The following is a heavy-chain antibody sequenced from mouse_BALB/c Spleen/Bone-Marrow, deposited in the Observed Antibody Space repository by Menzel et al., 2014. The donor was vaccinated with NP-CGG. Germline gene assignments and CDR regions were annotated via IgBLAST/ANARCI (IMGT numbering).Heavy chain of an antibody. V-gene: IGHV1-7*01. CDR2: INPSTGYT. CDR3: ARYHYGYDGFAY. J-gene: IGHJ3*01. Sequence: VQLQQSGAELAKPGASVKMSCKASGYTFTSYWMHWVKQRPGQGLEWIGYINPSTGYTEYNQKFKDKATVTADKSSSTAYMQLSILTSEDTAVYYCARYHYGYDGFAYWGQGTLVTVSA. D-gene: IGHD2-2*01. CDR1: GYTFTSYW.